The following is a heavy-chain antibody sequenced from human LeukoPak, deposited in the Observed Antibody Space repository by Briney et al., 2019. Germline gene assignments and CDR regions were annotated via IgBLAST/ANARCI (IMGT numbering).Heavy chain of an antibody. CDR1: GVSVSSGSYY. CDR2: ISYSGST. CDR3: VRWYCSRTSCYLDY. D-gene: IGHD2-2*01. J-gene: IGHJ4*02. Sequence: SETQSLTCTVSGVSVSSGSYYWNWIRQPPGKGLEWIGYISYSGSTNYNPSLKSRVTILVDTSKNQFSLKLSSVTAADTAVYYCVRWYCSRTSCYLDYWGQGTLVTVSS. V-gene: IGHV4-61*01.